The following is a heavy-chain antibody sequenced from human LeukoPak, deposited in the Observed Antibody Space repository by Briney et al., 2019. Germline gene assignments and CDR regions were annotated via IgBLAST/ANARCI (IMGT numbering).Heavy chain of an antibody. CDR3: AKNHDSNGYHTDDAFDL. J-gene: IGHJ3*01. CDR1: GFTFSSYG. Sequence: GGSLRLSCAASGFTFSSYGMHWVRQAPGKGLEWVAFIRYDGSNKYYADSVKGRFTISRDSSKSTLYLQMNSLRAEDTAIYYCAKNHDSNGYHTDDAFDLWGQGTMVTVSS. V-gene: IGHV3-30*02. CDR2: IRYDGSNK. D-gene: IGHD3-22*01.